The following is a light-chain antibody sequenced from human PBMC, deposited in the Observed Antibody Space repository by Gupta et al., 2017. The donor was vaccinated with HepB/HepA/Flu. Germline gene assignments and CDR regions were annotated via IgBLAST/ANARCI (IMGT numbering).Light chain of an antibody. V-gene: IGKV2-30*01. CDR1: RSLVYSDGIAY. Sequence: DVVMTQSPLSLPVTLGQPASIYCRSSRSLVYSDGIAYLNWFQQRPGQSPRRLIYHASKRAAGVTDRFSGSGYGNDLPLKISRGEGEDIADYYFLQNTHSPPRTFGQGTRVEIK. J-gene: IGKJ1*01. CDR2: HAS. CDR3: LQNTHSPPRT.